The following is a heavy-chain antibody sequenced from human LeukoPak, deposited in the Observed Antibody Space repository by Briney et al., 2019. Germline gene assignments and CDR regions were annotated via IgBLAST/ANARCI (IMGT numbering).Heavy chain of an antibody. D-gene: IGHD3-3*01. CDR1: GGFLSSGSYY. CDR3: ARAPRNYDFFPTRGMDV. CDR2: IYYSGST. V-gene: IGHV4-39*01. Sequence: SETLSLTCTVSGGFLSSGSYYWGWIRQSPGKGLAWIGSIYYSGSTFYNASFESRVTMSVDTSKNQFSLKLSSVTAADTAVYYCARAPRNYDFFPTRGMDVWGKGTTVTVSS. J-gene: IGHJ6*03.